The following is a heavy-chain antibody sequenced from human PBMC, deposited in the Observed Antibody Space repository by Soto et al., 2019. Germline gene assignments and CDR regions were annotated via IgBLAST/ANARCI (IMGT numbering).Heavy chain of an antibody. D-gene: IGHD1-1*01. V-gene: IGHV1-18*01. Sequence: QVHLMQSGAEVKKPGASVKVSCQGSGYAFTTYSITWVRQAPGQGLEWMGWISAHNGNTNYAQKLQGRVTVTRDTSTSTAYMELRSLRYDDTAVYYYARGRYGDYWGQGALVTVSS. CDR2: ISAHNGNT. CDR3: ARGRYGDY. CDR1: GYAFTTYS. J-gene: IGHJ4*02.